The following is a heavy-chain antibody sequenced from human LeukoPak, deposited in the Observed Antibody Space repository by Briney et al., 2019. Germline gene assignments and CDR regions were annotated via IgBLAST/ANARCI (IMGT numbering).Heavy chain of an antibody. CDR2: INHSGST. D-gene: IGHD6-13*01. J-gene: IGHJ2*01. Sequence: PSQTLSLTCAVSGGSISSGGYSWSWIRQPPGKGLEWIGEINHSGSTNYNPSLKSRVTISVDTSKNQFSLKLSSVTAADTAVYYCARRQRIAAAGLDLWGRGTLVTVSS. CDR1: GGSISSGGYS. V-gene: IGHV4-30-2*01. CDR3: ARRQRIAAAGLDL.